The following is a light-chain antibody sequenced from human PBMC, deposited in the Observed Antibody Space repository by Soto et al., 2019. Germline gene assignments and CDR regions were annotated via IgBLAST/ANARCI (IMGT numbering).Light chain of an antibody. Sequence: EVVLTQSPGTLSLSPGERATLSCMASQSVADSYLAWYQQKPGRAPRLLIYGASSRATGIPDRFSGSGSGPDFTLTISRLEPEDFAAYYCQQRSNWPITFGQGTRLEI. J-gene: IGKJ5*01. CDR2: GAS. CDR1: QSVADSY. V-gene: IGKV3D-20*02. CDR3: QQRSNWPIT.